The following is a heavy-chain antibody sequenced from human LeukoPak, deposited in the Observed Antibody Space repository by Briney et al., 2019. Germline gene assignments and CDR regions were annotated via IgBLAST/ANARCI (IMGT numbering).Heavy chain of an antibody. Sequence: GASVKVSCKTSGYTFSSFDVIWVRQATGQGLEWIGWMNPNSLNTGYAQKFRGRVTMTGDTSISTAYMELSSLRSEDTAVYYCATVRVPWYGDYYRGAFDYWGQGTLVTVSS. D-gene: IGHD4-17*01. V-gene: IGHV1-8*01. J-gene: IGHJ4*02. CDR1: GYTFSSFD. CDR3: ATVRVPWYGDYYRGAFDY. CDR2: MNPNSLNT.